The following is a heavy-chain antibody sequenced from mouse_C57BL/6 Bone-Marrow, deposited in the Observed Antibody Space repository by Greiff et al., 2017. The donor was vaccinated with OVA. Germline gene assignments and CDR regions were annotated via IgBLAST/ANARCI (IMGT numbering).Heavy chain of an antibody. CDR1: GYTFTDYY. CDR3: ARFITTVVAPFDY. J-gene: IGHJ2*01. D-gene: IGHD1-1*01. CDR2: INPNNGGT. Sequence: VQLQQSGPELVKPGASVKISCKASGYTFTDYYMNWVKQSHGKSLEWIGDINPNNGGTSYNQKFKGKATLTVDKSSSTAYMELRSLTSEDSAVYYCARFITTVVAPFDYWGQGTTLTVSS. V-gene: IGHV1-26*01.